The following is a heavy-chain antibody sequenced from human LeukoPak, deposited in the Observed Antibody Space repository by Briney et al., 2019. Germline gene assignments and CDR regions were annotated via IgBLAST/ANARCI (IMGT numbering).Heavy chain of an antibody. D-gene: IGHD3-10*01. CDR1: GITFGTYA. J-gene: IGHJ4*02. CDR2: VSGSGVAT. V-gene: IGHV3-21*01. Sequence: GGSLRLSCAASGITFGTYAMNWVRQAPGKGLEWASTVSGSGVATYFADSVKGRFTISRDNAKNSLYLQMNSLRAEDTAVYYCAREDSYYYGSGSYPFDYWGQGTLVTVSS. CDR3: AREDSYYYGSGSYPFDY.